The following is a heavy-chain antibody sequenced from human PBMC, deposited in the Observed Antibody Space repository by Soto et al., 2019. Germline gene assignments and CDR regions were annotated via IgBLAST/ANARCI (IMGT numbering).Heavy chain of an antibody. D-gene: IGHD3-22*01. CDR2: IYGSGST. CDR1: GGSISSNY. CDR3: AREVIRPAAGKYYFDY. J-gene: IGHJ4*02. Sequence: PSETLSLTCTVSGGSISSNYWSWIRQPAGKGLEWIGRIYGSGSTNYNPSLKSRVTMGQDMSKNQFSLNLTSVTAADSAVYYCAREVIRPAAGKYYFDYWGQGTLVTVPQ. V-gene: IGHV4-4*07.